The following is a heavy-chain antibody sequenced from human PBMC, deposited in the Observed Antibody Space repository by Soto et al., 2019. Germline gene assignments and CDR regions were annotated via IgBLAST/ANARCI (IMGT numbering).Heavy chain of an antibody. CDR2: IDSSSSSI. CDR1: GVTFSSYS. CDR3: ARQLGDYYASKFDH. D-gene: IGHD3-10*01. Sequence: EVHLVESGGDLVQSGGSLRLSCAASGVTFSSYSMNWVRQAPGKGLEWVSYIDSSSSSIYYVDSVKGRFSILRDNAKHTLDSQLNSLRDEATAVYYCARQLGDYYASKFDHWGQGLLVCVSS. V-gene: IGHV3-48*02. J-gene: IGHJ4*02.